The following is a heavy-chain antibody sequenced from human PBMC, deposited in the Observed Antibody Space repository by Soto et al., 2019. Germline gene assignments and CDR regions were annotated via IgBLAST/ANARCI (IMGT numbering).Heavy chain of an antibody. D-gene: IGHD2-2*01. CDR2: IYFSGST. CDR3: GRQPGHCGSTTCFGYYSVDV. CDR1: GGSIGSTLYY. V-gene: IGHV4-39*01. Sequence: PSETLSLTCTVSGGSIGSTLYYWGWVRQPPRKRLEWIGSIYFSGSTYYNPSLKSRVTISVDTSKNQFSLQLSSVTAADTAVYYCGRQPGHCGSTTCFGYYSVDVWGQGTTVTVSS. J-gene: IGHJ6*02.